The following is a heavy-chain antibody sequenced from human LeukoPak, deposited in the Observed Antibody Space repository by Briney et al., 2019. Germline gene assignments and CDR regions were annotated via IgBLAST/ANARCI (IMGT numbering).Heavy chain of an antibody. CDR3: AKRGVPAAPRVYYMDV. J-gene: IGHJ6*03. V-gene: IGHV3-23*01. CDR2: ISGSGGST. Sequence: GRSLRLSCAASGFTFDDYAMHWVRQAPGKGLEWVSAISGSGGSTYYADSVKGRFTISRDNSKNTLYLQMNSLRAEDTAVYYCAKRGVPAAPRVYYMDVWGKGTTVTVSS. CDR1: GFTFDDYA. D-gene: IGHD2-2*01.